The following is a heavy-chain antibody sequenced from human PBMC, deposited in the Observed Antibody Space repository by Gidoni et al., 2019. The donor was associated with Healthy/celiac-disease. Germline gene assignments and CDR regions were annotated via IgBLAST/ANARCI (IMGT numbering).Heavy chain of an antibody. J-gene: IGHJ2*01. D-gene: IGHD3-16*02. V-gene: IGHV4-59*09. CDR2: IYYSGST. Sequence: EWIGYIYYSGSTNYNPSLKSRVTISVDTSKNQFSLKLSSATAADTAVYYCARGPSYDYVWGSYRYRWYFDLWGRGTLVTVSS. CDR3: ARGPSYDYVWGSYRYRWYFDL.